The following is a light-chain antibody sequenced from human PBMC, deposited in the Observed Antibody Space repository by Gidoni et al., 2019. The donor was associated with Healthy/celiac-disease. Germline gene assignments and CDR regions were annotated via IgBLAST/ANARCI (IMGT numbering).Light chain of an antibody. Sequence: EIVMTQSAATLSVSPGERATLSCRASQSVSSNLAWYQQKPGQAPRLLIYGASTRATGIPARFSGSGSGTEFTLTISSLQSEDFAVYYCQQYNNWLPTFGGGTKVEIK. V-gene: IGKV3-15*01. CDR3: QQYNNWLPT. J-gene: IGKJ4*01. CDR1: QSVSSN. CDR2: GAS.